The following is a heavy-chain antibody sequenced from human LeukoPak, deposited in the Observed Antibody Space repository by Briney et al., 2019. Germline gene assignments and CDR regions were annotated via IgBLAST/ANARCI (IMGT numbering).Heavy chain of an antibody. CDR2: INSAGYTI. Sequence: GGSLTLSCTASGFTFSLFSMNWVRQAPGGDLEWLAFINSAGYTIYYAESVKGRFTVSRDNVDNSLHLQMNSLTVEDTAVYYCVRDFEVPSAAPDYYYYYYMDVWGRGTTVTVSS. D-gene: IGHD3-9*01. J-gene: IGHJ6*03. CDR3: VRDFEVPSAAPDYYYYYYMDV. CDR1: GFTFSLFS. V-gene: IGHV3-48*04.